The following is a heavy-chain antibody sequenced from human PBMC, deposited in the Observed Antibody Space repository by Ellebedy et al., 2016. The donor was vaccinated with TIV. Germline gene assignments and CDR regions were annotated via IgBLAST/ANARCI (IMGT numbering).Heavy chain of an antibody. Sequence: GGSLRLSXAASGFTFSSYAMSWVRQAPGKGLEWVSAISGGGGSRYYADSVKGRFTISRDNSKNTLYLQMNSLRAEDTAVYYCAKDLTTVHYYYYGMDVWGQGTTVTVSS. V-gene: IGHV3-23*01. CDR2: ISGGGGSR. CDR1: GFTFSSYA. CDR3: AKDLTTVHYYYYGMDV. D-gene: IGHD4-17*01. J-gene: IGHJ6*02.